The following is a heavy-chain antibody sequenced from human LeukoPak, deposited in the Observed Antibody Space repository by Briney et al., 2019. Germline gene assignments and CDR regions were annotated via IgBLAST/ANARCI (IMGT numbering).Heavy chain of an antibody. V-gene: IGHV4-4*02. CDR2: IYHSGST. J-gene: IGHJ3*02. D-gene: IGHD3-10*01. CDR1: GGSISSSNW. CDR3: ARDGDYGSGSYYNDAFDI. Sequence: PSETLSLTCAVSGGSISSSNWWSWVRQPPGKGLEWIGEIYHSGSTNYNPSLKSRVTISVDKSKNQFSLKLSSVTAADTAVYYCARDGDYGSGSYYNDAFDIWGQGTMVTVSS.